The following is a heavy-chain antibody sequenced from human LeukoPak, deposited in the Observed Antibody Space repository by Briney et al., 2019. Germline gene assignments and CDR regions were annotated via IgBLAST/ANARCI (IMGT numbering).Heavy chain of an antibody. CDR1: GGSISSYY. J-gene: IGHJ5*02. D-gene: IGHD6-19*01. CDR2: IYTSGST. V-gene: IGHV4-4*07. CDR3: ARDFEQWLVAWWFDP. Sequence: SETLSLTCTVSGGSISSYYWSWIRQPAGKGLEWIGRIYTSGSTNYNPSLKSRVTMSVDTSKNQFSLKLSSVTAADTAVYYCARDFEQWLVAWWFDPWAREPWSPSPQ.